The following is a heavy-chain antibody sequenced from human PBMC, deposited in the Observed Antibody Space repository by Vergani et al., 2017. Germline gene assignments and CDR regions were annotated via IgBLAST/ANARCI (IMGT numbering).Heavy chain of an antibody. Sequence: QVQLVESGGGVVQPGRSLRLSCAASGFTFSSYAMNWVRQAPGKGLEWVAVISYDGSNKYYADSVKGRFTISRDNSKNTLYLQMNSLRAEDTAVYYCARENCSGGSCYSTYFDYWGQGTLVTVSS. J-gene: IGHJ4*02. CDR1: GFTFSSYA. CDR3: ARENCSGGSCYSTYFDY. V-gene: IGHV3-30-3*01. CDR2: ISYDGSNK. D-gene: IGHD2-15*01.